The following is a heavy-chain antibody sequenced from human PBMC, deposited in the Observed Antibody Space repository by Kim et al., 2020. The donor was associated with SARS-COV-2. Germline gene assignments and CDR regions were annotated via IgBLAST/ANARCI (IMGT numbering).Heavy chain of an antibody. CDR1: GFTFSSYA. D-gene: IGHD3-22*01. CDR3: AKAPEYYYESSGHYKRQQSYYYYGMDV. V-gene: IGHV3-23*01. Sequence: GGSLRLSCAASGFTFSSYAMSWVRQAPGMGLEWVSSISGSGGSTYYADSVKGRFTISRDNSKNTLYLQMNSLRAEDTAVYYCAKAPEYYYESSGHYKRQQSYYYYGMDVWGQGTTVTVSS. CDR2: ISGSGGST. J-gene: IGHJ6*02.